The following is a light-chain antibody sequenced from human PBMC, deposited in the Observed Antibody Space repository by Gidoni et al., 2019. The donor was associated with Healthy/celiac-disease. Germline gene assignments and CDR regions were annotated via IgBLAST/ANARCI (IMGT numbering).Light chain of an antibody. Sequence: DIQMTQSPSTLSASVGDRVTITYRASQSISSWLAWYQQKPGKAPKLLIYKASSLESGVPSRFSGSGSGTEFTLTISSLQPDDFATYYCQQYNSYSYTFGQXTKLEIK. CDR2: KAS. V-gene: IGKV1-5*03. CDR1: QSISSW. CDR3: QQYNSYSYT. J-gene: IGKJ2*01.